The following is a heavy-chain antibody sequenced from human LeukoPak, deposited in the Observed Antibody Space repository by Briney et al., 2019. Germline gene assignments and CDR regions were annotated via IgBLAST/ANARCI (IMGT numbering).Heavy chain of an antibody. Sequence: SETLSLTCTVSGGSISTYYWSWIRQPPGKGLEWIGYIYYRGSANYNPSLKSRLTISVDTSKNQLSLKLTSVTAADTAMYYCTRAGDYYSSGSYLGYWGQGTLVTVSS. CDR2: IYYRGSA. D-gene: IGHD3-10*01. J-gene: IGHJ4*02. CDR3: TRAGDYYSSGSYLGY. CDR1: GGSISTYY. V-gene: IGHV4-59*01.